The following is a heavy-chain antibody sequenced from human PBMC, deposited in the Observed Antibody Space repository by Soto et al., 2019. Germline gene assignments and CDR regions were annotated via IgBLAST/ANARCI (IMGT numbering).Heavy chain of an antibody. CDR1: GGSISSSSYY. CDR3: ARQAAGSIYYYYYYGMDV. J-gene: IGHJ6*02. D-gene: IGHD6-13*01. Sequence: LSLTCTVSGGSISSSSYYWGWIRQPPGKGLEWIGSIYYSGSTYYNPSLKSRVTISVDTSKNQFSLKLSSVTAADTAVYYCARQAAGSIYYYYYYGMDVWGQGTTVTVSS. V-gene: IGHV4-39*01. CDR2: IYYSGST.